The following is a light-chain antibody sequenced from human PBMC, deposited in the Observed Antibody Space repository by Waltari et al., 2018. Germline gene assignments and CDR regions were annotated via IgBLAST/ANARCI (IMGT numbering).Light chain of an antibody. CDR2: DKN. V-gene: IGLV3-19*01. CDR1: SLSSYY. J-gene: IGLJ2*01. Sequence: SSELTQDPAVSVAMGQTVRITCQGDSLSSYYSIWYQQRPGQAPILVMYDKNNRPSGVPDRFSGSSSHNTASLTITGAQAEDEASYYCHSRDASGVAGSFGGGTKLTVL. CDR3: HSRDASGVAGS.